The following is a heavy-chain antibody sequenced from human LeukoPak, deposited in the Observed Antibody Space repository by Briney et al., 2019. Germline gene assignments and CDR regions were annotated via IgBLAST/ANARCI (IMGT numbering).Heavy chain of an antibody. D-gene: IGHD2-8*01. Sequence: PSGTLSLTCGVSGGSIGNTNWWSWVRQPPGQGLEWIGEISLTGLTHYNPSLESRVTVSLDKSKNQLSLNLTSVAAADTAAYYCSRENGAFSPFGYWGQGTLVTVLS. CDR2: ISLTGLT. V-gene: IGHV4-4*02. CDR3: SRENGAFSPFGY. J-gene: IGHJ4*02. CDR1: GGSIGNTNW.